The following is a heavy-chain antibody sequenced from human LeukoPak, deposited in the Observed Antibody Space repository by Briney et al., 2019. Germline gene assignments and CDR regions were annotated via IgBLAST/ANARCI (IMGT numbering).Heavy chain of an antibody. CDR2: ISSSGSTI. J-gene: IGHJ4*02. CDR1: GFTFSSYE. D-gene: IGHD1-26*01. CDR3: TTDLQWELLAQNYNFVDY. Sequence: TGGSLRLSCAASGFTFSSYEMNWVRQAPGKGLEWVSYISSSGSTIYYADSVKGRFTISRDNSKNTLYLQMNSLKTEDTAVYYCTTDLQWELLAQNYNFVDYWGQGTLVTVSS. V-gene: IGHV3-48*03.